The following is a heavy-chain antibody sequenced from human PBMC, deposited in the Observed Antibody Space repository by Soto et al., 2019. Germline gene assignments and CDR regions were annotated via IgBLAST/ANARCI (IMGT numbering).Heavy chain of an antibody. J-gene: IGHJ6*03. D-gene: IGHD3-10*01. CDR2: IYYSGST. CDR1: GGSISSSRYY. Sequence: AETLSLTCTVSGGSISSSRYYWGWIRQPPGKGLEWIGSIYYSGSTYYNPSLKSRVTISVDTSKNQFSLKLSSVTAADTAVYYCARPNYGSGSYTWYYYMDVWGKGTTVTSP. V-gene: IGHV4-39*01. CDR3: ARPNYGSGSYTWYYYMDV.